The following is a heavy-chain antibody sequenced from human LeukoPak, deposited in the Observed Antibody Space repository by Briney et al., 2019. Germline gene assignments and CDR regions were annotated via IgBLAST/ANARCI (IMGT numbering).Heavy chain of an antibody. Sequence: PGGSLRLSCAASGFTFSSYGMFWVRQAPGKGLEWVAVISYDGSNKYYADSVKGRFTISRDNSKNTLYLQMNSLRAEDTAVYYCAGEYSSSWFAGRAFDIWGQGTMVTVSS. CDR2: ISYDGSNK. J-gene: IGHJ3*02. V-gene: IGHV3-30*03. D-gene: IGHD6-13*01. CDR3: AGEYSSSWFAGRAFDI. CDR1: GFTFSSYG.